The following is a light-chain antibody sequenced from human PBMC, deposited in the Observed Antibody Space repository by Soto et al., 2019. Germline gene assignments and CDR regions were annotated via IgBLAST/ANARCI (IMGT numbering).Light chain of an antibody. CDR3: QHYKNWPPWT. CDR2: DAS. CDR1: QSVSSD. V-gene: IGKV3-15*01. Sequence: EIVMTQSPATLSVSPGERATLSCRASQSVSSDLAWYQQKPGQAPRLLIYDASIRASGIPARFSGSVSGTEFTPTISSLQSEDVGVYYCQHYKNWPPWTFGQGTKVDIK. J-gene: IGKJ1*01.